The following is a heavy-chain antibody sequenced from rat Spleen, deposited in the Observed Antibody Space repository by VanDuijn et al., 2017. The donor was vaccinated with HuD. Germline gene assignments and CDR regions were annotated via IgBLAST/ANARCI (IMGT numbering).Heavy chain of an antibody. Sequence: QVQLKESGPGLVQPSQTLSLTCTVSGFSLTSYNVHWVRQPTGKGLEWMGVIWTGGSTDYNSALKSRLSISRDTSKSQVFLKMNSLQTEDTAIYFCTRGDYWGQGVMVTVSS. CDR3: TRGDY. V-gene: IGHV2-30*01. CDR2: IWTGGST. CDR1: GFSLTSYN. J-gene: IGHJ2*01.